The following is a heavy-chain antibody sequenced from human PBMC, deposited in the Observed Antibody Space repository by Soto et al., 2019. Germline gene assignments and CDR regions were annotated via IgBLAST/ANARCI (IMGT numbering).Heavy chain of an antibody. D-gene: IGHD1-26*01. CDR1: GYTFTGYY. CDR2: INPSSGAA. CDR3: ARDQHSGSYRFSFDY. Sequence: ASVKVSCKASGYTFTGYYMHWVRQAPGQGLEWMGGINPSSGAANYAQKFQGRVTMTTDESTSTAYMELSSLRSEDTAVYYCARDQHSGSYRFSFDYWGQGTLVTVSS. J-gene: IGHJ4*02. V-gene: IGHV1-2*02.